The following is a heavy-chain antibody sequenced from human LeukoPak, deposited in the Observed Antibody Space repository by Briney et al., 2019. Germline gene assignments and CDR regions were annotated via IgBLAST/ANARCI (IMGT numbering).Heavy chain of an antibody. CDR2: IYSDGRT. V-gene: IGHV3-53*01. J-gene: IGHJ4*02. Sequence: PGGSLRLSCAASGFTVSNKYMTWVRQAPGKGLEWVSLIYSDGRTYYADSVKGRCTISRDNSKNTLYLQMNSLRAEDTAVYYCARDSGFGELLDYWGQGTLVTVSS. D-gene: IGHD3-10*01. CDR3: ARDSGFGELLDY. CDR1: GFTVSNKY.